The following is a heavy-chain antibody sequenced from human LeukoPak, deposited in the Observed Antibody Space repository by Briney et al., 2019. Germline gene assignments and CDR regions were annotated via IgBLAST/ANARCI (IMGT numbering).Heavy chain of an antibody. CDR2: IYYSGST. D-gene: IGHD2-15*01. Sequence: SEILSLTCTVSGGSISSGGYYWSWIRQHPGKGLEWIGYIYYSGSTYYNPSLKSRVTISVDTSKNQFSLKLSSVTAADTAVYYCARADAPPYYCSGGSCYSYYFDYWGQGTLVTVSS. J-gene: IGHJ4*02. V-gene: IGHV4-31*03. CDR3: ARADAPPYYCSGGSCYSYYFDY. CDR1: GGSISSGGYY.